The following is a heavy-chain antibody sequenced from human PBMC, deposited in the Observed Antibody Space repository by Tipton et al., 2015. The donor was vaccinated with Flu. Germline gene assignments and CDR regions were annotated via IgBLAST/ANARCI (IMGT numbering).Heavy chain of an antibody. J-gene: IGHJ5*02. CDR1: GDSVRSGYY. CDR3: ATTFGGNTSGTGWFDP. D-gene: IGHD3-10*01. V-gene: IGHV4-38-2*01. CDR2: IYHGGST. Sequence: TLSLTCAVSGDSVRSGYYWGWIRQPPGKELEWIGAIYHGGSTYYNPALESRVIISLDTSKNQFSLKLTSVTAADTAVYYCATTFGGNTSGTGWFDPWGQGTLVTVSS.